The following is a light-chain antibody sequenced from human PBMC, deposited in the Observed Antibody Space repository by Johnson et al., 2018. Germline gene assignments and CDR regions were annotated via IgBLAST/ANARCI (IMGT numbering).Light chain of an antibody. CDR3: GTWDSSLSAGNV. J-gene: IGLJ1*01. V-gene: IGLV1-51*02. CDR1: SSNIGNNY. Sequence: QSVLTQPPSVSAAPGQKVTISCSGSSSNIGNNYVSWYQQLPGTAPKLLNYENNKRPSGIPDRFSGSKSGTSATLGITGLQTGAEADYYCGTWDSSLSAGNVFGTGTKVTVL. CDR2: ENN.